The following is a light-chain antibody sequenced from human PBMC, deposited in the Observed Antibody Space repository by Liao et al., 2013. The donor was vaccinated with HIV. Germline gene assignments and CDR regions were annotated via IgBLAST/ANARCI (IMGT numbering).Light chain of an antibody. J-gene: IGLJ1*01. CDR2: HDT. V-gene: IGLV3-1*01. CDR3: QAWDNTLYV. CDR1: KLVDKY. Sequence: SYELTQPPSMSASPGQTVSITCSGDKLVDKYACWYQQRPGQSPLLVIYHDTKRPSGIPERFSGSNSGNTATLTISGTQAMDEADYYCQAWDNTLYVFGSGTKVTVL.